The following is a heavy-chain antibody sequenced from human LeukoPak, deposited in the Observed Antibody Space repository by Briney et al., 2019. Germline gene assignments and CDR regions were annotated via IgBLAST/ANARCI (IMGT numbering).Heavy chain of an antibody. V-gene: IGHV4-34*01. Sequence: SETLSLTCAVYGGSFSGYYWSWIRQPPGKGLEWIGEINHSGSTNYNPSLKSRVTISVDTSKNQFSLKLSSVTAADTAVYYCARAQDYDSSGYYDWGQGTLVTVSS. CDR1: GGSFSGYY. CDR2: INHSGST. CDR3: ARAQDYDSSGYYD. D-gene: IGHD3-22*01. J-gene: IGHJ4*02.